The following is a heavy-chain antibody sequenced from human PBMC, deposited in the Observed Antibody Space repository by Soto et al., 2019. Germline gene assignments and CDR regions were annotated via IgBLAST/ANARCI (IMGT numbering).Heavy chain of an antibody. CDR1: GFSLSTSGVG. Sequence: QITLKESGPTLVKPTQTLTLTCTFSGFSLSTSGVGVGWIRQPPGKALEWLALIYWNDDKRYSPSLKSRLTITKDTSKNQVVLTMTNIDPVDTATYYCAHRAIGRVFYSSSWYGSAWVPAAFDYWGQGTLVTVSS. V-gene: IGHV2-5*01. CDR2: IYWNDDK. J-gene: IGHJ4*02. CDR3: AHRAIGRVFYSSSWYGSAWVPAAFDY. D-gene: IGHD6-13*01.